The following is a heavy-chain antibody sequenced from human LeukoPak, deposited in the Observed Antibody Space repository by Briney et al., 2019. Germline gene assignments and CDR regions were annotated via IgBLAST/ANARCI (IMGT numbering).Heavy chain of an antibody. CDR2: IYYSGST. Sequence: SETLSLTCTVSGGSISSRSYYWGWIRQPPGKGLERIGSIYYSGSTYYNPSLKSRVTISVDTSKNQFSLKLSSVTAADTAVYYCATFPRNYVYGMDVWGQGTTVTVSS. CDR1: GGSISSRSYY. V-gene: IGHV4-39*01. CDR3: ATFPRNYVYGMDV. J-gene: IGHJ6*02.